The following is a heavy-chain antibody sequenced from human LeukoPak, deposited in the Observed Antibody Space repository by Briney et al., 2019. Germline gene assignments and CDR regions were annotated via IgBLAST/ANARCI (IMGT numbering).Heavy chain of an antibody. J-gene: IGHJ4*02. CDR2: IRYDGSNK. CDR3: AKDRWDLGY. CDR1: GFTFSSYG. V-gene: IGHV3-30*02. D-gene: IGHD1-26*01. Sequence: GGSLRLSCAASGFTFSSYGMHWVRQAPCKGLEWVAFIRYDGSNKYYADSVKGRFTISRDNSKNTLYLQMNSLRAEDTAVYYCAKDRWDLGYWGQGTLVTVSS.